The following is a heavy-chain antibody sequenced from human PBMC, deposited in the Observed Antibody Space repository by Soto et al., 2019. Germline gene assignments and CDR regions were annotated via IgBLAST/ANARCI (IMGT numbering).Heavy chain of an antibody. CDR1: GGTFSSYA. CDR3: ARGFWSGYYLDSKDPELLYYYYGMDV. V-gene: IGHV1-69*13. Sequence: GASVKVSCKASGGTFSSYAISWVRQAPGQGLEWMGGIIPIFGTANYAQKFQGRVTITADESTSTAYMELSSLRSEDTAVYYCARGFWSGYYLDSKDPELLYYYYGMDVWGQGTTVTVSS. CDR2: IIPIFGTA. D-gene: IGHD3-3*01. J-gene: IGHJ6*02.